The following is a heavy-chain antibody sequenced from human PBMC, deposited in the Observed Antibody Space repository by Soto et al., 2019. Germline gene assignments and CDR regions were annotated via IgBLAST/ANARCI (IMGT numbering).Heavy chain of an antibody. CDR3: ARDNRLEYSSSDGMDV. Sequence: ASVKVSCKASGGTFSSYAISWVRQAPGQGLEWMGGIIPIFGTANYAQKFQGRVTITADESTSTAYMELSSLRSEDTAVYYCARDNRLEYSSSDGMDVWGQGTTVTVSS. J-gene: IGHJ6*02. CDR1: GGTFSSYA. D-gene: IGHD6-6*01. CDR2: IIPIFGTA. V-gene: IGHV1-69*13.